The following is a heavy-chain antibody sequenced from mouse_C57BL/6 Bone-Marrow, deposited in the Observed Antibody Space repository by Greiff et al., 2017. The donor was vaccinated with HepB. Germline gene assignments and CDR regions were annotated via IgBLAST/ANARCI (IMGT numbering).Heavy chain of an antibody. D-gene: IGHD2-3*01. CDR1: GFTFSSYT. J-gene: IGHJ2*01. Sequence: EVKVVESGGGLVKPGGSLKLSCAASGFTFSSYTMSWVRQTPEKRLEWVATLSGGGGNTYYPDSVKGRFTISRDNAKNTLYMQMSSLRSEDTAWYYCARDGYYPYYFDYWGQGTTLTVSS. V-gene: IGHV5-9*01. CDR3: ARDGYYPYYFDY. CDR2: LSGGGGNT.